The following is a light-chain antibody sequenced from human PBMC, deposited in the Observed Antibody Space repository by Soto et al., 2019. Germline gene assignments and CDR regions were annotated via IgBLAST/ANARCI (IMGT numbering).Light chain of an antibody. CDR2: GAS. CDR3: QQCNNWPVT. CDR1: QSISSN. V-gene: IGKV3-15*01. Sequence: EIVMTQSPATLSVSPGERATLSCRASQSISSNLAWYQQKPGQAPRLLIYGASTRATGIPARFSGSGSGTEFTLTISSLQSEDFAVYYCQQCNNWPVTFGRGTKVEIK. J-gene: IGKJ1*01.